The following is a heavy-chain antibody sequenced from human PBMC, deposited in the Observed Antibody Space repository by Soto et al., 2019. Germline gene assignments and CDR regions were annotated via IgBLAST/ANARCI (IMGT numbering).Heavy chain of an antibody. Sequence: QLQLQESGSGLVKPSQTLSLTCAVSGGSISSGGYSWSWIRQPPGKGLEWIGYIYHSGSTYYNPSLKSRVTISVDRSKNQFSLKLSSVTVADTAVYYCASSPFNIVVVTAIPSYFDLRVRGTLVTVSS. V-gene: IGHV4-30-2*01. CDR3: ASSPFNIVVVTAIPSYFDL. J-gene: IGHJ2*01. CDR2: IYHSGST. CDR1: GGSISSGGYS. D-gene: IGHD2-21*02.